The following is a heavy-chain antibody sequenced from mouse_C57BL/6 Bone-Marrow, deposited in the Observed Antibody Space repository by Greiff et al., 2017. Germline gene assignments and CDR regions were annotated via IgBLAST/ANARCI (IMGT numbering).Heavy chain of an antibody. Sequence: QVQLKQSGPELVKPGASVKLSCKASGYTFTSYDINWVKQRPGQGLEWIGWIYPRDGSTKYNEKSKGKATLTVDTSSSTAYMELHSLTSEDSAVYFCARTHRSLTGPGYWYFDVWGTGTTVTVSS. V-gene: IGHV1-85*01. J-gene: IGHJ1*03. CDR3: ARTHRSLTGPGYWYFDV. D-gene: IGHD4-1*01. CDR1: GYTFTSYD. CDR2: IYPRDGST.